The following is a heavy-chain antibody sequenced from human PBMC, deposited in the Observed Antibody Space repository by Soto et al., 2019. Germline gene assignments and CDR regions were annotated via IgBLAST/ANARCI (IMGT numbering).Heavy chain of an antibody. Sequence: QVQLQESGPGLVKPSETLSLTCTVSGGSISSYYWSWIRQPPGKGLEWIGYIYYSGSTNYNPSLTGRVTISVYTSKNHFSLKLSSVTAADTAVYYCASTLGCSGGSCLYWYFDLWGRGTLVTVSS. D-gene: IGHD2-15*01. CDR3: ASTLGCSGGSCLYWYFDL. J-gene: IGHJ2*01. V-gene: IGHV4-59*01. CDR2: IYYSGST. CDR1: GGSISSYY.